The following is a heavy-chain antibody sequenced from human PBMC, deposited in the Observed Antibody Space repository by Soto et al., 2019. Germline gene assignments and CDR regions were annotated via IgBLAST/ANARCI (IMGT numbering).Heavy chain of an antibody. V-gene: IGHV3-23*01. CDR3: ARDMHAGFTHYFDP. CDR1: GFTFTTYV. J-gene: IGHJ5*02. CDR2: ISGSGDST. Sequence: GGSLRLSCAASGFTFTTYVMNWVRQAPGKGLEWVSGISGSGDSTYLADSVKGRFTISRDTSKNTLYLQMNSLRVEDTAVYYCARDMHAGFTHYFDPWGQGTLVTVSS. D-gene: IGHD1-26*01.